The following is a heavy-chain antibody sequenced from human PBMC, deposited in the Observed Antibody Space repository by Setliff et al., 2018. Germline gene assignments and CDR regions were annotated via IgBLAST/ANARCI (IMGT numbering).Heavy chain of an antibody. CDR2: INTNTGNP. J-gene: IGHJ6*03. Sequence: VKVSCKASGYTFSSYAMGWMRQAPGQRLEWMGWINTNTGNPSYAQDFTGRLVFSLDASVSTAYLQISSLKAEDSAVYYCARASRFGTTVWKGDYYMDVWGKGTTVTVSS. CDR1: GYTFSSYA. CDR3: ARASRFGTTVWKGDYYMDV. D-gene: IGHD4-4*01. V-gene: IGHV7-4-1*02.